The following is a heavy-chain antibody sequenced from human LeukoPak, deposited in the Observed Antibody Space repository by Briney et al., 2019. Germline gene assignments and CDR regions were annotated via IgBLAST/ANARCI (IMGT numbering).Heavy chain of an antibody. CDR2: IKEDGSES. V-gene: IGHV3-7*03. CDR3: AKGYGHLDY. J-gene: IGHJ4*02. D-gene: IGHD2-15*01. CDR1: GFTFSSDW. Sequence: GGSLRLSCAVSGFTFSSDWMTWVRQAPGKGLEWVANIKEDGSESYYVDSVKGRFTISRDNTKNSLYLQMNSLRAEDTAVYYCAKGYGHLDYWGQGTLVTVSS.